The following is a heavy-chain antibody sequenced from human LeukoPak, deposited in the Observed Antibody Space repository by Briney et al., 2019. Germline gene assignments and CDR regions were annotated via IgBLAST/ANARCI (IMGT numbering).Heavy chain of an antibody. Sequence: PSETLSLTCTVSGGSISSYYWSWIRQPAGKGLEWIGYIYYSGSTNYNPSLKSRVTISVDTSKNQFSLKLSSVTAADTAVYYCARDQKSRWLQPGQGGAFDIWGQGTMVTVSS. CDR2: IYYSGST. CDR3: ARDQKSRWLQPGQGGAFDI. D-gene: IGHD5-24*01. J-gene: IGHJ3*02. V-gene: IGHV4-59*01. CDR1: GGSISSYY.